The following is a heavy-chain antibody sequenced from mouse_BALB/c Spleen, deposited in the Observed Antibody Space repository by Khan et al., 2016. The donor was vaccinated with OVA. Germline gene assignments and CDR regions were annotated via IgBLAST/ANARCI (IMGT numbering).Heavy chain of an antibody. CDR3: ARGPYFGNYFAMDY. CDR2: IWGDGIT. CDR1: GFSLTGYG. V-gene: IGHV2-6-7*01. Sequence: QVQLKQSGPGLVAPSQSLSITCTVSGFSLTGYGVNWVRQPPGKGLEWLGVIWGDGITDYNSALKSRLSTSKDNSKSQVFLKMNSLQTDDTARYYCARGPYFGNYFAMDYWGQGTSVTVSS. D-gene: IGHD2-10*01. J-gene: IGHJ4*01.